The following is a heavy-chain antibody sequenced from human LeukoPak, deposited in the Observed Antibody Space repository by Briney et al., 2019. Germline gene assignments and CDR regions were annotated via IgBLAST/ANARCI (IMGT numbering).Heavy chain of an antibody. Sequence: GESLKTSCKGSGYSFASYWIAWVRQMPGKGLEWMGIIFPGDSDTIYRPSFQGQITISPDKHINSTYLQWSSLKASDTAIYYCARHSAQRWNNDYWGQGTLVTVSS. CDR2: IFPGDSDT. V-gene: IGHV5-51*01. J-gene: IGHJ4*02. CDR3: ARHSAQRWNNDY. D-gene: IGHD1/OR15-1a*01. CDR1: GYSFASYW.